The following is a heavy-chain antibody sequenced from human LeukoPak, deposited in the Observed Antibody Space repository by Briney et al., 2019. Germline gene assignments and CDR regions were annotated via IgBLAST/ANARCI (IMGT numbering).Heavy chain of an antibody. D-gene: IGHD1-26*01. V-gene: IGHV3-49*03. Sequence: GGSLRLSCTASGFTFGDYTMSWFRQAPGKGLEWVGFIRSKAYGGTTEYAASVKGRFTISRDDSKSIAYLQMDSLKTEDTAVYYRGRDGGGSYSLDYWGQGTLVTVSS. CDR3: GRDGGGSYSLDY. CDR2: IRSKAYGGTT. CDR1: GFTFGDYT. J-gene: IGHJ4*02.